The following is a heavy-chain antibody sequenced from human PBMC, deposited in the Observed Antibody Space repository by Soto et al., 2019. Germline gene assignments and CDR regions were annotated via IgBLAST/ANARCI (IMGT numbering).Heavy chain of an antibody. CDR1: GFTFSRYA. Sequence: EVQLLESGGGLVQPGGSLRLSCAASGFTFSRYAMSWVRQAPGKGLEWVAAISGSGGSTYYADAVKGRFTISRDNSKNTLYLQMNSLRAEDTAVYYCAKDLASYFDYWGQGTLVTVSS. V-gene: IGHV3-23*01. CDR2: ISGSGGST. J-gene: IGHJ4*02. CDR3: AKDLASYFDY.